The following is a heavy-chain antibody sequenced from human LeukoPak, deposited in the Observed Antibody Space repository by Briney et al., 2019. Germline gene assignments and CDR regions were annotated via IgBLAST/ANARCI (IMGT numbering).Heavy chain of an antibody. CDR2: IHDSGNN. J-gene: IGHJ4*02. V-gene: IGHV4-30-4*08. D-gene: IGHD4-23*01. Sequence: SEALSLTCTVSGGSISSGGYYWSWIRQHPGEGLEWIPYIHDSGNNYYNPSLKSRVSISVDTSKNQFSLKLSSVTAADTAVYYCARENNDYGGKKAFDYWGQGTLVTVSS. CDR1: GGSISSGGYY. CDR3: ARENNDYGGKKAFDY.